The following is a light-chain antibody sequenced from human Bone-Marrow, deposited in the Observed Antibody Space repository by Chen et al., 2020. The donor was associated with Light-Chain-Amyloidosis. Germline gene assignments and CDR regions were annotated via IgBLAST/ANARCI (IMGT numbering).Light chain of an antibody. CDR2: RDT. CDR1: DLPTKY. Sequence: SSELTKPPSVSVSPGQTARLTCSGDDLPTKYAYWYQQKPGQAPVLVIHRDTERPSGISERFSGSSSGTTATLTISGVQAEDEADYHCQSADSSGTYEVIFGGGTKLTVL. J-gene: IGLJ2*01. CDR3: QSADSSGTYEVI. V-gene: IGLV3-25*03.